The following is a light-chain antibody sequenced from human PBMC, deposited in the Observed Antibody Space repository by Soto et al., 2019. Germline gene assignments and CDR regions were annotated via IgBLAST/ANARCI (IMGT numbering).Light chain of an antibody. V-gene: IGLV2-18*02. CDR3: SSFTTSSTYV. CDR1: SSDVGSYNR. CDR2: DVS. Sequence: QSALTQPPSVSGSPGQSVAISCTGTSSDVGSYNRVSWYQQPPGTAPKLMIYDVSSRPSEVPDRFSGSKSGNTASLTISCLQAEDEADYYCSSFTTSSTYVFGTGTKLTVL. J-gene: IGLJ1*01.